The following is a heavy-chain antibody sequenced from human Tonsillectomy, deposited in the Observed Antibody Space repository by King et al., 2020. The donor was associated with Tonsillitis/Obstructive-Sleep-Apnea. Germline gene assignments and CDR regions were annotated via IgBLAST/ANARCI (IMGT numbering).Heavy chain of an antibody. CDR2: IHHSGGT. CDR1: GGSFSGHY. J-gene: IGHJ4*02. D-gene: IGHD4-17*01. V-gene: IGHV4-34*01. Sequence: VQLQQWGAGLLKPSETLSLTCAVYGGSFSGHYWSWIRQPPGKGLDWVGEIHHSGGTNYNPSLKSRVTISVDTSKNQFSLKLSSVTAADAAVYYCARVGVXGDYAVEYWGQXTLVTVS. CDR3: ARVGVXGDYAVEY.